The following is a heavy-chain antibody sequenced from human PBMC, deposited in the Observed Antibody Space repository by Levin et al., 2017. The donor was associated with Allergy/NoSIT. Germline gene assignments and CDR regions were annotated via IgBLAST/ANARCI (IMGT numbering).Heavy chain of an antibody. D-gene: IGHD4/OR15-4a*01. V-gene: IGHV3-7*01. CDR2: IKQDGSEK. Sequence: PGGSLRLSCAVSGFTFSNFYMTWVRQAPGRGLEWVANIKQDGSEKYYVDSVKDRFTISRDNAKNSLYLQMNSLTAADTAVYYCAGGDGWLTIYWGQGTLATVSS. CDR3: AGGDGWLTIY. CDR1: GFTFSNFY. J-gene: IGHJ4*02.